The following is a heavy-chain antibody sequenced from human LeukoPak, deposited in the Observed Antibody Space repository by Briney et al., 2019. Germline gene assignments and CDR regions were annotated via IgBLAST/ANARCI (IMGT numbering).Heavy chain of an antibody. Sequence: GRSLRLSCAASGFTFSSYGMHWVRQAPGKGLEWVAVIWYDGSNKYYADSVKGRFTISRDNSKNTLYLQMNSLRAEDTAVYCCARGPLIAAAGTLDYWGQGTLVTVSS. CDR1: GFTFSSYG. CDR2: IWYDGSNK. V-gene: IGHV3-33*01. CDR3: ARGPLIAAAGTLDY. J-gene: IGHJ4*02. D-gene: IGHD6-13*01.